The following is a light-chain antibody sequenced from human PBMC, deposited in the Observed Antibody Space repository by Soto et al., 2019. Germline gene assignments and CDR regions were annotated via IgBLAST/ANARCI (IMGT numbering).Light chain of an antibody. CDR1: QSVSSNY. Sequence: EIVLTQSPDTLSLSPGERATLSCRASQSVSSNYLAWSQQKPVQAPRLLIYGASSRATGIPDRFSGSVSGTGFAITLSGMEPAAFAVFYCQQYGSSPYTFGQGTKLEIK. CDR2: GAS. CDR3: QQYGSSPYT. V-gene: IGKV3-20*01. J-gene: IGKJ2*01.